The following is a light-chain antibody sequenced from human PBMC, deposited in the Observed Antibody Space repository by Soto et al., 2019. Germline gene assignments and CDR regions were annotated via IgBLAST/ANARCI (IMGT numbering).Light chain of an antibody. V-gene: IGKV1-33*01. CDR3: QQYNNLPLT. CDR1: QGIYNY. Sequence: DIWMSQSPSSLSASLGDRVTITCRASQGIYNYLSWCQQKPGKAPKLLIYDASQLVAGVPSRFSGSGSKTDFHFIISSQHHEDIATYYCQQYNNLPLTFGQGTKLEI. CDR2: DAS. J-gene: IGKJ2*01.